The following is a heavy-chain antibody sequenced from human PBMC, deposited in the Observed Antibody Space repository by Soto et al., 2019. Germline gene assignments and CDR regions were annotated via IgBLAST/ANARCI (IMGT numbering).Heavy chain of an antibody. D-gene: IGHD3-3*01. V-gene: IGHV1-58*01. CDR2: IVVGSGNT. CDR1: GFTFTCSA. J-gene: IGHJ4*02. CDR3: AAGGGYDFWSGYYADHFDY. Sequence: SSVKVSCKASGFTFTCSAVQWVRQARGQRVEWIGWIVVGSGNTNYAQKFQERVTITRDMSTSTAYMELSSLRSEDTAVYYCAAGGGYDFWSGYYADHFDYWGQGTLVTATS.